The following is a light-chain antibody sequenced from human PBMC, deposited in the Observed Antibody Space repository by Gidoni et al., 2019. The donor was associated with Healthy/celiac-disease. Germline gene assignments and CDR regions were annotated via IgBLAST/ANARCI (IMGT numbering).Light chain of an antibody. CDR2: DVS. CDR3: SSYAGSNNFPYV. V-gene: IGLV2-8*01. CDR1: SSDVGGYNY. Sequence: QSALTQPPSASWSPGQSVTISCTGTSSDVGGYNYVSWYPQHPGKAPKLMIYDVSNRPSGVPDRFSGSKSGNTASLTVSGLQAEDEADYYCSSYAGSNNFPYVFGTGTKVTVL. J-gene: IGLJ1*01.